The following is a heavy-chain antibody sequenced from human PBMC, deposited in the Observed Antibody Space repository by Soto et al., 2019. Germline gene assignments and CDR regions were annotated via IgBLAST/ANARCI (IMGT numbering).Heavy chain of an antibody. CDR3: ARPRIFDYYYYMDV. D-gene: IGHD2-15*01. J-gene: IGHJ6*03. Sequence: ASVKVSCKASGYTFTSYDINWVRQATGQGLEWMGWMNPNSGNTGYAQKFQGRVTMTRNTSISTAYMELSSLRSEDTAVYYCARPRIFDYYYYMDVWGKGTTVTVSS. V-gene: IGHV1-8*01. CDR1: GYTFTSYD. CDR2: MNPNSGNT.